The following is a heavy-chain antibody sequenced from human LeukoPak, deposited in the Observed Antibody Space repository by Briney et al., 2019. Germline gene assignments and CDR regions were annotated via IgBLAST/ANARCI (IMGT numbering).Heavy chain of an antibody. D-gene: IGHD5-12*01. V-gene: IGHV1-8*01. J-gene: IGHJ3*02. CDR2: MNPNSGNT. Sequence: AWVKVSCKASGYTFTSYDIDWVRQATGQGREGMGWMNPNSGNTWDAQKFRGRVTMTRNTSISKAYMELSSLRSEDTAAYYCARWDSGYPAPTHNDAFDIWGQGTMVTVSS. CDR3: ARWDSGYPAPTHNDAFDI. CDR1: GYTFTSYD.